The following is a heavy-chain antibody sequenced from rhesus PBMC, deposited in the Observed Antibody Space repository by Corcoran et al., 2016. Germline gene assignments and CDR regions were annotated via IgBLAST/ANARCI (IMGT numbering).Heavy chain of an antibody. D-gene: IGHD2-8*01. J-gene: IGHJ6*01. CDR3: ASGYCSGGVCYEGLDGLDS. V-gene: IGHV4-169*02. Sequence: QLQLQESGPGLVKPSETLSVTCAVSGGSISSSYWSWIRQAPGKGLEWIGYIYGSGSSTNYNPPLKSRVTLSVDTSKNQLSLKLNSVTAADPAVYYCASGYCSGGVCYEGLDGLDSWGQGVVVTVSS. CDR2: IYGSGSST. CDR1: GGSISSSY.